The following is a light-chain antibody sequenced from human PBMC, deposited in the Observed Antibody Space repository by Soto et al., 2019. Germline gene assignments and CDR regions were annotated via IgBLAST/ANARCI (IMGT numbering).Light chain of an antibody. CDR1: SSNIGAGYD. J-gene: IGLJ1*01. V-gene: IGLV1-40*01. CDR2: GNS. CDR3: PSYDSSLSGRKV. Sequence: VLTQPPSVSGAPGQRVTISCTGSSSNIGAGYDVHWYQQLPGTAPKLLIYGNSNRPSGVPDRFSGSKSGTSASLAITGLQAEDEADYYCPSYDSSLSGRKVFETGTKVTVL.